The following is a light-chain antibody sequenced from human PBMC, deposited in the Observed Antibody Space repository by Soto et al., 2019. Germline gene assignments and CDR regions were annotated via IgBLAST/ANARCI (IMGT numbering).Light chain of an antibody. CDR1: QSISSC. CDR3: HQYNSYSPLVT. V-gene: IGKV1-5*01. J-gene: IGKJ3*01. CDR2: DAS. Sequence: DIQMTQSPSTLSASVGDRVTITCRASQSISSCLAWYQQKPGKAPKLLIYDASSLESGVPSRFSGSGSGTEFTLTISSLQPDDFATYYCHQYNSYSPLVTFGPGTKVDIK.